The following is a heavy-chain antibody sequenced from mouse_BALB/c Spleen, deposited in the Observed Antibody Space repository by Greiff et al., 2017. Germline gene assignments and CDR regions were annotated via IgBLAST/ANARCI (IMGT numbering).Heavy chain of an antibody. CDR2: ISDGGSYT. D-gene: IGHD2-4*01. Sequence: EVKVVESGGGLVKPGGSLKLSCAASGFTFSDYYMYWVRQTPEKRLEWVATISDGGSYTYYPDSVKGGFTISRDNAKNNLYLQISSLKSEDTAMYYCARDHMITTDAMDDWGQGTSGTVSS. J-gene: IGHJ4*01. CDR1: GFTFSDYY. V-gene: IGHV5-4*02. CDR3: ARDHMITTDAMDD.